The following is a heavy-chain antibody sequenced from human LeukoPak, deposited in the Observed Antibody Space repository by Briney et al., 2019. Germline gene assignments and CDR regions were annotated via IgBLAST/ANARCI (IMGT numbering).Heavy chain of an antibody. D-gene: IGHD6-25*01. CDR3: ARDSSGGNDY. CDR2: INHSGST. J-gene: IGHJ4*02. V-gene: IGHV4-34*01. Sequence: PSETLSLTCAVYGGSFSGYYWSWIRQPPGKGLEWIGEINHSGSTNYNPSLKSRVTISVDTSKNQFSLKLSSVTAADTAVYYCARDSSGGNDYWGQGTLVTVSS. CDR1: GGSFSGYY.